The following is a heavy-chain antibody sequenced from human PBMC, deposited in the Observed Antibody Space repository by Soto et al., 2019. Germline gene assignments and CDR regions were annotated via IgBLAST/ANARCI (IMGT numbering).Heavy chain of an antibody. Sequence: GGSLRLSCEASGFTFSSYWMHWVRQAPGKGLVWVSHINSDGSDTTYADSVKGRFTISRDNAKNTLYLQMNSLRAEDTAVYYCERSNYPFYFDYWGQGTRVTVSS. CDR3: ERSNYPFYFDY. CDR1: GFTFSSYW. D-gene: IGHD4-4*01. J-gene: IGHJ4*02. V-gene: IGHV3-74*01. CDR2: INSDGSDT.